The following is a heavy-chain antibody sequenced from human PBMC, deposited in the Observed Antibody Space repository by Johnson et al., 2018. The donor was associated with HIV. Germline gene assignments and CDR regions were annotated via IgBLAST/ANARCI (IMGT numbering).Heavy chain of an antibody. D-gene: IGHD3-10*01. CDR3: ARDGNYFF. V-gene: IGHV3-33*01. Sequence: QVQLVESGGGVVQPGRSLRLSCAASGFTFSSYGMHWVRQAPGKGLEWVAVIYYDGSNKYYADSMKGRFTISRDNAKNSLYLQMNSLRAEDTAVYYCARDGNYFFWGQGTMVTVSS. CDR2: IYYDGSNK. J-gene: IGHJ3*01. CDR1: GFTFSSYG.